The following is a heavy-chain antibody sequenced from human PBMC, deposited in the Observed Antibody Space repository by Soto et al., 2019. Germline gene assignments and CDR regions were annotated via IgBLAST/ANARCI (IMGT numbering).Heavy chain of an antibody. CDR3: ARDYRVVGAPNLFDP. CDR2: ISAYNGNT. J-gene: IGHJ5*02. Sequence: ASVKVSCKASGYTFTSYGISWVRQAPGQGLEWMGWISAYNGNTNYTQKLQGRVTMTTDTSTSTAYMELRTLRSDDTAVYYCARDYRVVGAPNLFDPWGQGTMVTVSS. D-gene: IGHD1-26*01. CDR1: GYTFTSYG. V-gene: IGHV1-18*01.